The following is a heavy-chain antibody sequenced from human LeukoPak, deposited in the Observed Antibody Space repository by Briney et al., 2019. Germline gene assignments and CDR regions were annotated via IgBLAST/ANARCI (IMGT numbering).Heavy chain of an antibody. CDR3: ARAGFGAHYYYYYMDV. CDR1: DGSISTSDYY. J-gene: IGHJ6*03. Sequence: SETLSLTCTVSDGSISTSDYYWGWIRQPPGKGLEWIGSIYYSGSTYYNPSLKSRVTISVDTSKNQFSLKLSSVTAADTAVYYCARAGFGAHYYYYYMDVWGKGTTVTVSS. D-gene: IGHD3-3*01. V-gene: IGHV4-39*07. CDR2: IYYSGST.